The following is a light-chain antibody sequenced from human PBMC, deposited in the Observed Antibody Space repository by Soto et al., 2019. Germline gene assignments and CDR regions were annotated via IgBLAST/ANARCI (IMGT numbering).Light chain of an antibody. CDR2: DAS. V-gene: IGKV3-11*01. CDR3: QQRSNWPPYT. J-gene: IGKJ2*01. Sequence: EIVLTQSPATLSLSPGERATLSCRASQSVSSYLAWYQQKPGQAPRLLIYDASNRATGIPVRFSGSGSGTDFTLTISSLEPEDFAVYYCQQRSNWPPYTFGQGTKVEIK. CDR1: QSVSSY.